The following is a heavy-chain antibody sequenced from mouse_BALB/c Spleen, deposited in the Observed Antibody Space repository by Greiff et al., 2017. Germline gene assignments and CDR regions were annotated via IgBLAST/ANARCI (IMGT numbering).Heavy chain of an antibody. CDR1: GFSLTGYG. CDR2: IWGDGST. Sequence: VKLVESGPGLVAPSQSLSITCTVSGFSLTGYGVNWVRQPPGKGLEWLGMIWGDGSTDYNSALKSRLSISKDNSKSQVFLKMNSLQTDDTARYYGAREVDGYYSWFAYWGEGTLVTVAA. D-gene: IGHD2-3*01. J-gene: IGHJ3*01. CDR3: AREVDGYYSWFAY. V-gene: IGHV2-6-7*01.